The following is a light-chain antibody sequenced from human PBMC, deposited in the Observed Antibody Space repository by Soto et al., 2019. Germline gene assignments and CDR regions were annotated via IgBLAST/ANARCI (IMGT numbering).Light chain of an antibody. V-gene: IGLV8-61*01. CDR2: NTN. J-gene: IGLJ3*02. Sequence: QAVVTQEPSFSVSPGGTVTLTCGFTSGSVSTRNYPSWYQQIPGQSPRTLIYNTNTRSSGVPDRFSGSILGNKAALTITGAQAEDKSDYYCVLYVGSGINWVFGGVTKLTVL. CDR1: SGSVSTRNY. CDR3: VLYVGSGINWV.